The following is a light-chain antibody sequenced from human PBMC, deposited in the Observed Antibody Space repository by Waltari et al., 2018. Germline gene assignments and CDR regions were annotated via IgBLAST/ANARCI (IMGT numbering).Light chain of an antibody. V-gene: IGKV1-33*01. Sequence: DIQMTPSPSSLSASVGDRVTITCQASQAIGNSLNWFQQKPGKPPQPLIHDASILETGVPSRFSGSGSGTDFTFTINSLQPEDIATYYCQQYRSLPLTFGGGTKVEIK. CDR2: DAS. CDR1: QAIGNS. CDR3: QQYRSLPLT. J-gene: IGKJ4*01.